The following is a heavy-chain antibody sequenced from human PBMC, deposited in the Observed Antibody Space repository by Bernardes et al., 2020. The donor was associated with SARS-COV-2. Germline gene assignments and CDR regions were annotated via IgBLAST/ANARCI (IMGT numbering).Heavy chain of an antibody. CDR2: ISNDVSHT. CDR3: GKRGRQWEPSDY. D-gene: IGHD1-26*01. CDR1: GFTFSSYA. V-gene: IGHV3-23*01. J-gene: IGHJ4*02. Sequence: GGSLRLSCAASGFTFSSYAMTWVRQAPGKGLEWVSTISNDVSHTYYADSVKGRFTISRDNSKNTVYLQMNSLRADDTALYYCGKRGRQWEPSDYWGQGTLVTVSS.